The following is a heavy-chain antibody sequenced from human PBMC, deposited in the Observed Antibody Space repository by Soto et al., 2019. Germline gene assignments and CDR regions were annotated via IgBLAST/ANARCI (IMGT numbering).Heavy chain of an antibody. CDR1: GGSISSYY. CDR3: ARLTGYCSGGSCLQNGDDC. CDR2: IYYSGST. V-gene: IGHV4-59*08. J-gene: IGHJ4*02. Sequence: SETLSLTCTVSGGSISSYYWSWIRQPPGKGLEWIGYIYYSGSTNYNPSLKSRFTISVDTSKNQFALKLSSVTPADTAVYYCARLTGYCSGGSCLQNGDDCWGQGTLVTVSS. D-gene: IGHD2-15*01.